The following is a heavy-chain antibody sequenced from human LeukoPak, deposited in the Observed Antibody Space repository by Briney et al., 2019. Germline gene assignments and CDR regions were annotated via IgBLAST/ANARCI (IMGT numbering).Heavy chain of an antibody. CDR1: GGSFSGYY. CDR3: ARPAVVTAALDI. J-gene: IGHJ3*02. V-gene: IGHV4-34*01. CDR2: INHSGST. Sequence: PSETLSLTCAVYGGSFSGYYWSWIRQPPGKGLEWIGEINHSGSTNYNPSLKSRVTISVDPSKNQFSLKLSSVTAADTAVYYFARPAVVTAALDIWGQGTMVTVSS. D-gene: IGHD2-2*01.